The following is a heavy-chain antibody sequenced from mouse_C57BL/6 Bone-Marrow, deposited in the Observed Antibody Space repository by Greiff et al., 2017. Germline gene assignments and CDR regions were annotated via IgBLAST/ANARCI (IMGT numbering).Heavy chain of an antibody. D-gene: IGHD1-1*01. Sequence: VQLQQSGPELVKPGASVKIPCKASGYTFTDYNMDWVKQSHGKSLEWIGDINPNNGGPIYNQKFKGKATLTVDKSSSTAYNELRSLTSEDTAADYCSRSYGSPSFDYGGQGTTLAVSS. J-gene: IGHJ2*01. CDR1: GYTFTDYN. CDR2: INPNNGGP. V-gene: IGHV1-18*01. CDR3: SRSYGSPSFDY.